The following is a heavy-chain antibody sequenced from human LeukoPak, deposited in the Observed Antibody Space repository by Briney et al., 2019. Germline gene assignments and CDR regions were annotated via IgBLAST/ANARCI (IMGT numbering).Heavy chain of an antibody. V-gene: IGHV4-30-4*01. Sequence: SQTLSLTCTVSGDSISDGDYYWSWLRQPPGKGLEWLGYIYYSGGTYYNPSLKSRLTISVDTSRSQFSLKLSSVTAADTAVYYCARAWTSAGRFDFWGQGTLVPVSS. D-gene: IGHD6-13*01. CDR3: ARAWTSAGRFDF. CDR1: GDSISDGDYY. J-gene: IGHJ4*02. CDR2: IYYSGGT.